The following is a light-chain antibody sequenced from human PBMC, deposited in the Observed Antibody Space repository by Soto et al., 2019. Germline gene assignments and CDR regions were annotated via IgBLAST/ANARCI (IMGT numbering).Light chain of an antibody. J-gene: IGKJ1*01. CDR1: QTISGW. V-gene: IGKV1-5*01. CDR2: DAS. CDR3: HQYENWPQT. Sequence: DIQMTQSPSTLSASVGDTVTITCRASQTISGWLAWYQQRPGKAPNLLIFDASTLESGVPSRFSGSGSGTEFTLTISSLQSEDFALYYCHQYENWPQTFGQGTKVDIK.